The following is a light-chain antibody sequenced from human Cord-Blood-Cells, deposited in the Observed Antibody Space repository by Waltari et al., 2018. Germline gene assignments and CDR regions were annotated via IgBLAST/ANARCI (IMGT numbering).Light chain of an antibody. CDR1: QSISSW. CDR3: QQYNSYWT. V-gene: IGKV1-5*03. CDR2: KAS. J-gene: IGKJ1*01. Sequence: DIQMTQSPSTLSASVGDRVTITCRASQSISSWLAWYQQKPGKAPKLLNYKASSLESGVPSRVSGSGSGTEFTLTISSLQPDDFATYYCQQYNSYWTFGQGTKVEIK.